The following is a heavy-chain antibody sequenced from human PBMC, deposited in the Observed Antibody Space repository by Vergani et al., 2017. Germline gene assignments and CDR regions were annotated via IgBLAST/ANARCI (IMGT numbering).Heavy chain of an antibody. V-gene: IGHV4-61*02. CDR2: IYTSGST. D-gene: IGHD1-1*01. J-gene: IGHJ1*01. Sequence: QVQLQESGPGLVKPSQTLSLTCTVSGRSISSGSYYWSWIRQPAGKGLEWIGRIYTSGSTNYNPSLKSRVTMSVDTSKNQFSLKLSSVTAADTAVYYCARVGSLEPGGGYFQHWGQGTLVTVSS. CDR1: GRSISSGSYY. CDR3: ARVGSLEPGGGYFQH.